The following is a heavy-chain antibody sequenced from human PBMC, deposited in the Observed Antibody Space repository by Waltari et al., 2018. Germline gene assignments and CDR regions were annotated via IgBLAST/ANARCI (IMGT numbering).Heavy chain of an antibody. CDR2: IYYSGST. Sequence: QLQLQESGPGLVKPSETLSLTCTVSGGSISSSSYYWGWTRQPPGKGLEWIGSIYYSGSTYYNPSLKSRVTISVDTSKNQFSLKLSSVTAADTAVYYCARDLIQLWALDYWGQGTLVTVSS. D-gene: IGHD5-18*01. CDR1: GGSISSSSYY. J-gene: IGHJ4*02. V-gene: IGHV4-39*07. CDR3: ARDLIQLWALDY.